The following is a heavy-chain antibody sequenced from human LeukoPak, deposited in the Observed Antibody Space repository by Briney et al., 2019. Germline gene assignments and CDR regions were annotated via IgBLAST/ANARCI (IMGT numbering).Heavy chain of an antibody. Sequence: GGSLRLSCAASGFTVSSSYMTWVRQAPGRGLEWVSYISSSGSTIHYADSVKGRFTISRDNAKNTLYLQMNSLRAEDTAVYYCARDRYYGSGILDVWGQGTTVTVSS. CDR1: GFTVSSSY. D-gene: IGHD3-10*01. CDR3: ARDRYYGSGILDV. J-gene: IGHJ6*02. V-gene: IGHV3-48*03. CDR2: ISSSGSTI.